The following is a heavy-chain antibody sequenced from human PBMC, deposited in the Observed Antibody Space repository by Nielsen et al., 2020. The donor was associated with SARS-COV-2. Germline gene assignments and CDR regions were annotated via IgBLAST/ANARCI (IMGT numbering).Heavy chain of an antibody. D-gene: IGHD2-15*01. CDR1: GGSISSGDYY. J-gene: IGHJ4*02. CDR2: IYYSGST. CDR3: ARHGSLYATSGP. V-gene: IGHV4-30-4*01. Sequence: SETLSLTCTVSGGSISSGDYYWSWIRQPPGKGLEWIGYIYYSGSTYYNPSLKSRVTISVDTSKNQFSLKLSSVTAADTAVYFCARHGSLYATSGPWGQGTLVTVSS.